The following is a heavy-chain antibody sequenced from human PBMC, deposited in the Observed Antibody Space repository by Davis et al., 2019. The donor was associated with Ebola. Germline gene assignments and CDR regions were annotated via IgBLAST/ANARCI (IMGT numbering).Heavy chain of an antibody. Sequence: GESLKISCASSGFTFSNYAMHWVRQAPGEGLEWVAIIWYDGINNFYGDFVKGRFTVSRDNSKNMMYLQMNSLRVEDTAVYYCARAPLAGRYFDCWGQGTHVTVSS. CDR3: ARAPLAGRYFDC. J-gene: IGHJ4*02. CDR2: IWYDGINN. D-gene: IGHD1-26*01. V-gene: IGHV3-33*01. CDR1: GFTFSNYA.